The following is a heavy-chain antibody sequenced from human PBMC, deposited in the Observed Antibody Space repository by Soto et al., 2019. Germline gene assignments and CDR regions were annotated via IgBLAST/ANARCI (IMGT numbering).Heavy chain of an antibody. V-gene: IGHV3-33*01. J-gene: IGHJ5*02. CDR1: GFSFRTHG. CDR2: IVNDGSEQ. Sequence: QVQLVESGGGVVRPGGSLRLSCTATGFSFRTHGMHWVRQAPGKGLEWVAVIVNDGSEQGHADSVVGRFTISRDNDRNILYPQTNTWKAADPARYCCARDDRFDDNGLAHWGQGTLVTFSS. CDR3: ARDDRFDDNGLAH. D-gene: IGHD3-9*01.